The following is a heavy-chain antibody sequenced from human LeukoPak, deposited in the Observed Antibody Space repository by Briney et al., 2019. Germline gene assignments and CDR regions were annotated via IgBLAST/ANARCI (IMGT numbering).Heavy chain of an antibody. J-gene: IGHJ4*02. CDR2: VHSNGDT. CDR3: ARDIGLAH. CDR1: GSSISTYF. V-gene: IGHV4-4*07. Sequence: SETLSLTCTVSGSSISTYFWRWFRQPAGKGLEWIGRVHSNGDTYYNPPLESRVIVSMDTSKNQFALNLTSLTAADTAVYYCARDIGLAHWGQGTLVTVSS. D-gene: IGHD3-16*02.